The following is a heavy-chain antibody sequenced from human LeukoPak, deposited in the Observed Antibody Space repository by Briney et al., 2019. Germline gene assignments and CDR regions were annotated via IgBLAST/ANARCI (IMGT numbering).Heavy chain of an antibody. V-gene: IGHV3-30*18. CDR1: GFTFSSYG. CDR3: AKDLSGYDLPYFDY. J-gene: IGHJ4*02. CDR2: ISYDGSNK. D-gene: IGHD5-12*01. Sequence: GRSLRLSCAASGFTFSSYGMHWVRQAPGKGLEWVAVISYDGSNKYYADSVKGRFTISRDNSKNTLYLQMNSLGAEDTAVYYCAKDLSGYDLPYFDYWGQGTLVTVSS.